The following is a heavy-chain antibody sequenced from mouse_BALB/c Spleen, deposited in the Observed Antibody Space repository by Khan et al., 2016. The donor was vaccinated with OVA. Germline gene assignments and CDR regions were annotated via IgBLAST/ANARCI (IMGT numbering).Heavy chain of an antibody. Sequence: EVQLVESGPGLVKPSQSLSLTCTVTGYSITSDYAWNWIRQFPGNKLVWMGYISSSGSTNYNPTLKSRISITRDTSKNPFFLQLNSVTTEDTATYYCARDGSRYNCAKDYWGQGTSVTVSS. V-gene: IGHV3-2*02. CDR2: ISSSGST. D-gene: IGHD2-3*01. CDR3: ARDGSRYNCAKDY. J-gene: IGHJ4*01. CDR1: GYSITSDYA.